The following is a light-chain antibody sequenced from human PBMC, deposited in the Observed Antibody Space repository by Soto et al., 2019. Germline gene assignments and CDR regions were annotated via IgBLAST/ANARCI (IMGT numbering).Light chain of an antibody. CDR3: QQYISYPYT. V-gene: IGKV1-5*01. CDR2: DAS. J-gene: IGKJ2*01. Sequence: GDRVTITCRASKTTNTWLAWYQQKPGTAPKLLFYDASSLEGGVPSRFSASGSGTEFTLTISSLQPDDLATYDCQQYISYPYTFGQGTKVEIK. CDR1: KTTNTW.